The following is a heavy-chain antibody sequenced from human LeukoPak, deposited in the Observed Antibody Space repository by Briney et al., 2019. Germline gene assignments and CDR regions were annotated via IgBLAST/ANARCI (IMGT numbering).Heavy chain of an antibody. CDR3: ARGLRYSISPFDY. CDR2: ISSIGTTI. D-gene: IGHD3-16*02. V-gene: IGHV3-48*03. J-gene: IGHJ4*02. Sequence: PGGSLRLSCAASGFTFRSYEMNWVRQAPGKGLEWVSHISSIGTTIYYADSVKGRFTISRDNAKNSLFLQMNSLRDKDTAVYYCARGLRYSISPFDYWGQGTLVTVSS. CDR1: GFTFRSYE.